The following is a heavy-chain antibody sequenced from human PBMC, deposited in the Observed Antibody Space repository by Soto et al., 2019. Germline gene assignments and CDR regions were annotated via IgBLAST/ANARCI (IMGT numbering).Heavy chain of an antibody. CDR3: ASGISSGDLQQLDNFDY. J-gene: IGHJ4*02. CDR1: GGTFSSYT. CDR2: IIPILGIA. V-gene: IGHV1-69*02. D-gene: IGHD6-13*01. Sequence: QVQLVQSGAEVKKPGSSVKVSCKASGGTFSSYTISWVRQAPGQGLEWMGRIIPILGIANYAQKFQGRVTITADKSTSTGYRERSSLESDDTAVYFRASGISSGDLQQLDNFDYWGRGTLVTVSS.